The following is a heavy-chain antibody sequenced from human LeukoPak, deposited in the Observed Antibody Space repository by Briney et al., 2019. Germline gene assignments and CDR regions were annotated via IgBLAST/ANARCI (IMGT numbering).Heavy chain of an antibody. J-gene: IGHJ4*02. CDR3: ASYYGDYDYYFDY. Sequence: SETLSLTCTVSGGSISSGGYYWSWIRQHPGKGLEWIGYIYYSGSTYYNPSLKSRVTISVDTSKNQFSLKLSSVTAADTAVYYCASYYGDYDYYFDYWGQGTLVTVSS. V-gene: IGHV4-61*08. D-gene: IGHD4-17*01. CDR1: GGSISSGGYY. CDR2: IYYSGST.